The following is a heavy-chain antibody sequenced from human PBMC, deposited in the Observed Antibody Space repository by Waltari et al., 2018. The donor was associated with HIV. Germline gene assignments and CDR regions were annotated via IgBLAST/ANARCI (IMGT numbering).Heavy chain of an antibody. D-gene: IGHD1-26*01. CDR1: GFTFSSYC. CDR2: ISYDGSNK. V-gene: IGHV3-30*18. CDR3: AKEPYTGTYYYYGMDV. Sequence: QVQLVESGGGVVQPGRSLSTSCSTSGFTFSSYCHHWVRQAPGKGLEWVAVISYDGSNKFYADSVKGRFTISRDNSKNTLYLQMNSLRADDTAVYYCAKEPYTGTYYYYGMDVWGQGTTVTVSS. J-gene: IGHJ6*02.